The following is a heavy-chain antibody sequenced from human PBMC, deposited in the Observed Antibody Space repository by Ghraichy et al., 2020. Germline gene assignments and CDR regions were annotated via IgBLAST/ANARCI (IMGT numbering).Heavy chain of an antibody. D-gene: IGHD3-16*01. J-gene: IGHJ4*02. CDR2: IKEDGTER. CDR3: AGGRWGLDY. CDR1: GFTFSSFW. V-gene: IGHV3-7*01. Sequence: GGSLRLSCAASGFTFSSFWMSWARQAPGKGLEWVAHIKEDGTERYYVDSVRDRFTISRDNAKNSLYLQMNSLRADDTAVYYCAGGRWGLDYWGQGTLVTVSS.